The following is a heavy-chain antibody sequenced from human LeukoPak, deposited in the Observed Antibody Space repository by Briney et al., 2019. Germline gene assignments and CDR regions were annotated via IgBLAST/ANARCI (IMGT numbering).Heavy chain of an antibody. V-gene: IGHV1-8*03. J-gene: IGHJ4*02. CDR2: MNPNSGNT. CDR3: ARECSSNSCPFDY. CDR1: GYTFTSYD. D-gene: IGHD2-2*01. Sequence: ASVKVSCKASGYTFTSYDINWVRQATGQGLEWMGWMNPNSGNTGYAQKFQDRITITRNTSISTAYMELSRLRSDDTAVYYCARECSSNSCPFDYWGQGTLVTVSS.